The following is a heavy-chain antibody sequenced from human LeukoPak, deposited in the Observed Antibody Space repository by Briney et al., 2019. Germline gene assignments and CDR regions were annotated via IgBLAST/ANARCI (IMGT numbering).Heavy chain of an antibody. J-gene: IGHJ4*02. Sequence: TGGSLRLSCAASGFTVSTNYMSWVRQGPGKGLEWISVVYTGGSTYYADSVKGRFTISRDNSKNTLYLQMNSLRAEDTAVYYCATSPASSCLDYWGQGTLATVSS. D-gene: IGHD6-13*01. CDR1: GFTVSTNY. V-gene: IGHV3-53*01. CDR2: VYTGGST. CDR3: ATSPASSCLDY.